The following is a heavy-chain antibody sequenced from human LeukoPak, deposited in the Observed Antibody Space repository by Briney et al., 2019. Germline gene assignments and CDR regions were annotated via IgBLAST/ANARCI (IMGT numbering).Heavy chain of an antibody. V-gene: IGHV3-48*01. J-gene: IGHJ4*02. CDR2: ISSVSSSI. CDR1: GFTFSNYR. Sequence: GGSLRLSCAASGFTFSNYRMNWVRQAPGKGLELVSHISSVSSSIYYADSVKGRFTMSRDNAKNSLYLQMNSLKAEDTAVYHCARYSSGWSIDYWGQGSLVTVSS. CDR3: ARYSSGWSIDY. D-gene: IGHD6-19*01.